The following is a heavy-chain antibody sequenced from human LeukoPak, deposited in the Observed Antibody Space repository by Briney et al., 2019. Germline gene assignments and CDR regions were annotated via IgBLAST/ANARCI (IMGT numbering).Heavy chain of an antibody. V-gene: IGHV3-53*05. CDR3: ARDPGSYYYYYMDV. CDR2: IYSGGST. Sequence: PGGSLRLSCAASGFTVSSNYMSWVRQAPGKGLEWVSVIYSGGSTYYADSVKGRFTISRDNSKNTLYLQMNSLRAEDTAVYYCARDPGSYYYYYMDVWGKGTTVTVSS. D-gene: IGHD3-10*01. CDR1: GFTVSSNY. J-gene: IGHJ6*03.